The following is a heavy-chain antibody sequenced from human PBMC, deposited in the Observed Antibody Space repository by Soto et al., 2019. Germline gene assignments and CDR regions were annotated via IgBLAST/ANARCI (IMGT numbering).Heavy chain of an antibody. CDR3: AKLLGGGSSGGYYYYGMDV. Sequence: GGSLRLSCAASGFTFSSYAMSWVRQAPGKGLEWVSAISGSGGSTYYADSVKGRFTISRDNSKNTLYLQMNSLRAEDTAVYYCAKLLGGGSSGGYYYYGMDVWGQGTTVTVS. D-gene: IGHD6-13*01. CDR1: GFTFSSYA. CDR2: ISGSGGST. J-gene: IGHJ6*02. V-gene: IGHV3-23*01.